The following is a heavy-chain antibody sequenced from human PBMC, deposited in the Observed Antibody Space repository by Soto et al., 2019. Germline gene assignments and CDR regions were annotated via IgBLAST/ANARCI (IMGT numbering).Heavy chain of an antibody. CDR2: ITSSSTYT. Sequence: EVQLVESGGGLVKPGGSLRLSCAASGFSFSIYGMSWVRQAPGKGLEWVSSITSSSTYTYHADSVKGRFTVSRDNSKNTLYLQMNSLRAEDTAVYYCAKESRTAIIDYWGQGTLVTVSS. CDR3: AKESRTAIIDY. J-gene: IGHJ4*02. V-gene: IGHV3-21*01. D-gene: IGHD5-18*01. CDR1: GFSFSIYG.